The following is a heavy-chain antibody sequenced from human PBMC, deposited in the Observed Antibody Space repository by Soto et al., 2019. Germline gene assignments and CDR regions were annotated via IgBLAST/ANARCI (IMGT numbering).Heavy chain of an antibody. CDR2: IHPGDSDT. CDR1: GYSFTNYW. V-gene: IGHV5-51*01. J-gene: IGHJ4*02. D-gene: IGHD3-22*01. Sequence: VESVTISCEVSGYSFTNYWIVWVRQMPGKGLEWMGIIHPGDSDTRYSPSFQGQVTVSADKSISTAYVQWSSLKASDTAMYYCARLDSSGYYVYWEQGTMVTVSS. CDR3: ARLDSSGYYVY.